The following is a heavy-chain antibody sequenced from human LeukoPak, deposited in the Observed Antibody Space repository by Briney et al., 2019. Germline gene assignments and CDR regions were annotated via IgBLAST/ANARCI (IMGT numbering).Heavy chain of an antibody. CDR3: AKDSARYYDYVWGSYHGAFDI. CDR1: GFTFSSYG. CDR2: ISYDGSNK. V-gene: IGHV3-30*18. D-gene: IGHD3-16*02. Sequence: GRSLRLSCAASGFTFSSYGMHWVRQAPGKGLEWVAVISYDGSNKYYAGSVKGRFTISRDNSKNTLYLQMNSLRAEDTAVYYCAKDSARYYDYVWGSYHGAFDIWGQGTMVTVSS. J-gene: IGHJ3*02.